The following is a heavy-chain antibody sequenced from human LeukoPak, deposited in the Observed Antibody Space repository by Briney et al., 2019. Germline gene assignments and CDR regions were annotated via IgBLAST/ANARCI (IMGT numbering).Heavy chain of an antibody. V-gene: IGHV3-48*01. CDR2: IGSSGNPI. J-gene: IGHJ3*02. CDR1: GFTFSIYS. Sequence: GGSLRLSCAASGFTFSIYSMNWVRQAPGKGLEWVSHIGSSGNPIYYAESVKGRFTISRDNSKNTLYLQVNSLRAEDTAMYYCARNILFAFDIWGQGTMVTVSS. CDR3: ARNILFAFDI.